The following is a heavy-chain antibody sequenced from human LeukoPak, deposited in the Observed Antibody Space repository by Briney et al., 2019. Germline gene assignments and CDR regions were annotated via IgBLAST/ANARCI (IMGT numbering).Heavy chain of an antibody. D-gene: IGHD6-6*01. CDR2: IWYDGSQE. J-gene: IGHJ4*02. CDR3: ARDLAAARLDF. CDR1: GFTFSNHG. Sequence: GGSLRLSCAASGFTFSNHGMHWVRQAPGKGLEWVANIWYDGSQEYYADTVKGRFTISRDISKNTLYLQMNSLRAVDTAVYYCARDLAAARLDFRGQGTLVTVSS. V-gene: IGHV3-33*01.